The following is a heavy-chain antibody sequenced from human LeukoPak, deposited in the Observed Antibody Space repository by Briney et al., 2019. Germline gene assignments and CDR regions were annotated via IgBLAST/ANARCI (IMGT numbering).Heavy chain of an antibody. J-gene: IGHJ6*04. V-gene: IGHV4-59*13. CDR1: GDSIRGYY. CDR3: ARVTLVADANYYGMDV. CDR2: IYYSGST. D-gene: IGHD2-15*01. Sequence: SETLSLTCTVSGDSIRGYYWSWIRQPPGKGLECIGHIYYSGSTAYNPSLKSRVTISVDTSRNQFSLRLSSVTAADTAVYYCARVTLVADANYYGMDVWGKGTTVTVSS.